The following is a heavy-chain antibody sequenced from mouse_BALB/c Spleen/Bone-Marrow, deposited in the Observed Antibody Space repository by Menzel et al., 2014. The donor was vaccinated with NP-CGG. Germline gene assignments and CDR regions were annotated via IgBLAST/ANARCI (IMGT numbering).Heavy chain of an antibody. D-gene: IGHD2-3*01. CDR3: ARDDGYYDY. Sequence: EVQLVESGPELVKPGASVKISCKASGYTFTDYIMHWVKQSHGKSLEWIGYIYPYNGGTGYNQKFKSKATLTVDNSSSTAYMELRSLTSEDSAVYYCARDDGYYDYWGQGTTLTVSS. CDR2: IYPYNGGT. CDR1: GYTFTDYI. V-gene: IGHV1S29*02. J-gene: IGHJ2*01.